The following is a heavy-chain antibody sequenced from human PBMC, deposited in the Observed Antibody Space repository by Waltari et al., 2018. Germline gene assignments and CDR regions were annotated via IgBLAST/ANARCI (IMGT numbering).Heavy chain of an antibody. CDR3: AKDLYSSGFDY. D-gene: IGHD6-19*01. V-gene: IGHV3-30*18. CDR2: IWYDGSNK. CDR1: GFTFRRYR. J-gene: IGHJ4*02. Sequence: QVQLVESGGGVVQPGRFLRLSCPASGFTFRRYRMTWVRQAPGKGLEWVAVIWYDGSNKYYADSVKGRFTISRDNSENTLYLQMNSLRAEDTAMYYCAKDLYSSGFDYWGQGTLVTVSS.